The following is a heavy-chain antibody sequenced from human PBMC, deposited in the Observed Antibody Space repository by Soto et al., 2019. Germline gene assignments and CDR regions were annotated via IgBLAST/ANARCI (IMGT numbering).Heavy chain of an antibody. Sequence: QVQLVESGGGVVQPGRSLRLSCAASGFTFSSYGMHWVRQAPGKGLEWVAVISYDGSNKYYADSVQGRFTISRDNSKNTLYLQMNSLRAEDTAVYYCAKQGRTEDAFDIWGQGTMVTVSS. CDR3: AKQGRTEDAFDI. J-gene: IGHJ3*02. CDR1: GFTFSSYG. CDR2: ISYDGSNK. V-gene: IGHV3-30*18.